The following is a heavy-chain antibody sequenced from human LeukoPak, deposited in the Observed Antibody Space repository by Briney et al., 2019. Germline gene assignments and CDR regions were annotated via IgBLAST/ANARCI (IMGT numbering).Heavy chain of an antibody. Sequence: GGSLRLSCAASGFTFSSYWMHWVRQAPGKGLVWVSRINSDGSSTSYADSVKGRFTISRDNAKNTLYLQMNSLRAEDTAVYYSAREEYYYDSSGYYYYFDYWGQGTLVTVSS. CDR3: AREEYYYDSSGYYYYFDY. CDR1: GFTFSSYW. V-gene: IGHV3-74*01. J-gene: IGHJ4*02. CDR2: INSDGSST. D-gene: IGHD3-22*01.